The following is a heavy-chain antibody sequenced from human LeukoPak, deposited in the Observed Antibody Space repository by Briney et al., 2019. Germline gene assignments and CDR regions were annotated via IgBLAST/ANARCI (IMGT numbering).Heavy chain of an antibody. CDR2: ISAYNGNT. CDR3: ARDNIRRGYNYAYPHD. V-gene: IGHV1-18*01. J-gene: IGHJ4*02. Sequence: ASVKVSCKASGGTFSSYAISWVRQAPGQGLEWMGWISAYNGNTNYAQKLQGRVTMTTDTSTSTAYMELRSLRSDDTAVYYCARDNIRRGYNYAYPHDWGQGTLVTVSS. D-gene: IGHD5-18*01. CDR1: GGTFSSYA.